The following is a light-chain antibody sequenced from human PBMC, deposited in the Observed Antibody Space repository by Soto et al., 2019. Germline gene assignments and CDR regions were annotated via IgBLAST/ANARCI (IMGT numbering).Light chain of an antibody. CDR1: SSDVGGYDY. V-gene: IGLV2-14*03. CDR2: DVT. Sequence: QSVLTQPASVSGSPGQSITISCTGTSSDVGGYDYVSWYQQHPGKVPKLLIYDVTNRPSGVSDRFSGSKSGNTASLTISGLHAEDEADYYCSSYTSSSTPRVFGGGTKVTVL. CDR3: SSYTSSSTPRV. J-gene: IGLJ3*02.